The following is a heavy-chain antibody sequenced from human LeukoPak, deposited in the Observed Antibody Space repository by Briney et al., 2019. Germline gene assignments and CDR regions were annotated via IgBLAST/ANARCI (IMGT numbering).Heavy chain of an antibody. CDR1: GFNFDEHG. D-gene: IGHD5-12*01. V-gene: IGHV3-20*04. J-gene: IGHJ4*02. Sequence: GGSLRLSCAASGFNFDEHGMIWVRQGLGKGLEWVSGINWNGDSTGYADSVKGRFTISRDNAKNSLYLQMNSLRAEDTALYYCARGGRGSWGQGTPVTVSS. CDR3: ARGGRGS. CDR2: INWNGDST.